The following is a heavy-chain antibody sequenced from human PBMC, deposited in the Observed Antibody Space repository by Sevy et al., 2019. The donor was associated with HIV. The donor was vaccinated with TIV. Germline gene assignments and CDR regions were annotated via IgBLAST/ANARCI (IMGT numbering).Heavy chain of an antibody. Sequence: GGSLRLSCAASGFTFSHYGMQWVRQAPGKGLEWVANIKQDGSDKHYVDSVKGRFTISRDNAKNSLYLQMNSLRAGDTAVYYCARGVTTVTPFDYWGQGTLVTVSS. V-gene: IGHV3-7*01. J-gene: IGHJ4*02. D-gene: IGHD4-17*01. CDR1: GFTFSHYG. CDR3: ARGVTTVTPFDY. CDR2: IKQDGSDK.